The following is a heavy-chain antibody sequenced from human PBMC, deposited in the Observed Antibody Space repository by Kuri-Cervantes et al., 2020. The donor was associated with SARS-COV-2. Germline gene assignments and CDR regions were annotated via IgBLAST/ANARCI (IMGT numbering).Heavy chain of an antibody. CDR1: VYSFTSYW. D-gene: IGHD3-22*01. CDR3: ARRWYSGGSDYPDY. V-gene: IGHV5-10-1*01. CDR2: IDPSDSHT. J-gene: IGHJ4*02. Sequence: SCMGSVYSFTSYWISWVRQMPGKGLDWMGMIDPSDSHTNYSPSFQGHVTMSVDKSISTAYLQWSSLRASDTANYYRARRWYSGGSDYPDYWGQGTLVTVSS.